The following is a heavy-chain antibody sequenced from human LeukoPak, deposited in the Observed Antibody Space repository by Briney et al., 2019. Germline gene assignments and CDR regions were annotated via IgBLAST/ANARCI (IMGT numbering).Heavy chain of an antibody. CDR2: VYHNGRT. Sequence: SETLSLTCTVSGGSISSYYWTLIRQPPGKGLEWIGYVYHNGRTNYNPSLKSRITISLYTSENQFSLELSSVTAADTAVYYCARASEGIGFFDYWGQGALVTVSS. J-gene: IGHJ4*02. CDR1: GGSISSYY. CDR3: ARASEGIGFFDY. V-gene: IGHV4-59*01. D-gene: IGHD2-2*03.